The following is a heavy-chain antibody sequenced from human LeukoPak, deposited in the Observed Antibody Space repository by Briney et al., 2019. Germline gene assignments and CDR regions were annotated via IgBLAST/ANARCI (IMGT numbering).Heavy chain of an antibody. V-gene: IGHV4-39*01. D-gene: IGHD2-8*01. Sequence: SETLSLTCTVSGGSISSSSYYWGWIRQPPGKGLEWIGSIHYSGSTYYNPSLKSRVTISVDTSKNQFSLKLSSVTAADTAVYYCARSTRYCTNGVCQYFDYWGQGTLVTVSS. CDR3: ARSTRYCTNGVCQYFDY. J-gene: IGHJ4*02. CDR2: IHYSGST. CDR1: GGSISSSSYY.